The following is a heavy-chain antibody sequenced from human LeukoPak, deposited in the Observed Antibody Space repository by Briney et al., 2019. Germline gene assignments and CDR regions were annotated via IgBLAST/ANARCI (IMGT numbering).Heavy chain of an antibody. CDR1: GYSFIRYY. D-gene: IGHD1-1*01. V-gene: IGHV1-46*01. CDR3: ARAYNWNDKFDY. CDR2: INPNGGST. J-gene: IGHJ4*02. Sequence: ASVKVSCKASGYSFIRYYIHWVRQAPGQGLEWMGIINPNGGSTNYAQNFQGRVTMTRDTSTSTVYMDLSSLTSADTAVYYCARAYNWNDKFDYWGQGTLVTVSS.